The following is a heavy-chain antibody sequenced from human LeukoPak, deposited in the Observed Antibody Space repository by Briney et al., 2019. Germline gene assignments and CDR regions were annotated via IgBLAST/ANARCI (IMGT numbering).Heavy chain of an antibody. CDR2: FIGNAGTT. CDR1: GCTFSSYA. D-gene: IGHD3-16*01. CDR3: TRGVWLGESWAGY. V-gene: IGHV3-23*01. J-gene: IGHJ4*02. Sequence: GGSLILSXAASGCTFSSYAMTWVRQAPGKGLAGVSSFIGNAGTTNHAASAEDGFTISSDNYKNSLHLQMNSLKAEDTAVYYCTRGVWLGESWAGYWGQGTLVTVSS.